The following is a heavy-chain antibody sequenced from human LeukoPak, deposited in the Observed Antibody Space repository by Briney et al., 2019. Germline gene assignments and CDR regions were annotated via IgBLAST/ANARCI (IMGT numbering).Heavy chain of an antibody. J-gene: IGHJ4*02. Sequence: GASVKVSCKASGYTFTSYGISWVRQAPGQGLEWMGWISAYNGNTNYAQTLQGRVTMTIDTSTSTAYMELSSLRSEDTAVYYCARADGVFPSHYDSSGSDYWGQGTLVTVSS. D-gene: IGHD3-22*01. V-gene: IGHV1-18*01. CDR2: ISAYNGNT. CDR3: ARADGVFPSHYDSSGSDY. CDR1: GYTFTSYG.